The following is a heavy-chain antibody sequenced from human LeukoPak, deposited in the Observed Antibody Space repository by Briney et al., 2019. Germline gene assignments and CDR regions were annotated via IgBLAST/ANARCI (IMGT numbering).Heavy chain of an antibody. D-gene: IGHD6-13*01. CDR1: GGSISSSSYY. V-gene: IGHV4-39*07. J-gene: IGHJ4*02. CDR2: IYYSGST. Sequence: SETLSLTCTVSGGSISSSSYYWGWIRQPPGKGLEWIGSIYYSGSTYYNPSLKSRVTISVDTSKNQFSLKLSSVTAADTAVYYCAIAIAAAGLFDYWGQGTLVTVSS. CDR3: AIAIAAAGLFDY.